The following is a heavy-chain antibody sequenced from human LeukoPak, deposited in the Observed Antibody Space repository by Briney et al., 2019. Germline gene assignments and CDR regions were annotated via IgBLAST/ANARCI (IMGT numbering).Heavy chain of an antibody. CDR1: GYTFTDYY. J-gene: IGHJ4*02. CDR3: ARAQPYCSGGSCWFDY. D-gene: IGHD2-15*01. V-gene: IGHV1-8*03. Sequence: ASVKVSCKASGYTFTDYYINWVRQAPGQGLEWMGWMSPDSGDTGYAHKFQGRVTITRNTSITTAYMELRSLTFEDTAVYYCARAQPYCSGGSCWFDYWGQGTLVTVSS. CDR2: MSPDSGDT.